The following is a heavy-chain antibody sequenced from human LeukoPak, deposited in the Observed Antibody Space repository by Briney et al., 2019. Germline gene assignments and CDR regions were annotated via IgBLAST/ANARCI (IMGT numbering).Heavy chain of an antibody. CDR2: IKQDGSEK. CDR3: AREEVGAADY. CDR1: GFTFSSYW. Sequence: GGSLRLSCVASGFTFSSYWMSWVRQAPGKGLEWVANIKQDGSEKYYVDSVKGRFTISRDNAKNSLYLQMNSLRAEDTAVYYCAREEVGAADYWGQGTLVTVSS. V-gene: IGHV3-7*01. D-gene: IGHD1-26*01. J-gene: IGHJ4*02.